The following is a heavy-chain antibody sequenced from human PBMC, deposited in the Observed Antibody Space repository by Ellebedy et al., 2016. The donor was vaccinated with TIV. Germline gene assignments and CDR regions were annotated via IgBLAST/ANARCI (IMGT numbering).Heavy chain of an antibody. CDR2: DGSNK. J-gene: IGHJ5*02. Sequence: DGSNKYYADSVKGRFTISRDNSKNTLYLQMSSLRAEDTAVYYCARHPDSSNWYMVWWFDPWGQGTLVTVSS. V-gene: IGHV3-30*15. CDR3: ARHPDSSNWYMVWWFDP. D-gene: IGHD6-13*01.